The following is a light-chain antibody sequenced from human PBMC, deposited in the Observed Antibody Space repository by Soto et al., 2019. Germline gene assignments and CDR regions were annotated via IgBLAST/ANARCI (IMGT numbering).Light chain of an antibody. J-gene: IGKJ1*01. CDR3: QQFGGSSRT. V-gene: IGKV1-8*01. CDR1: QGISSY. Sequence: AIRMTQSPSSFSASTGDRVTITCRASQGISSYLAWYQQKPGKAPKLLIYAASTLQSGVPSRFSGSGSGTDFTLTISCLQSEDFATYYCQQFGGSSRTFGQGTKVEIK. CDR2: AAS.